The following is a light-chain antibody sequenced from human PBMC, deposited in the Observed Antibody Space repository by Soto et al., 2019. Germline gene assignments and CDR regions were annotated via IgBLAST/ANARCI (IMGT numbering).Light chain of an antibody. CDR2: GAY. Sequence: NVLTQSPGTLSLSPGEGATLSCRASQSIRSNYLAWYHQKPGQAPRLLIYGAYSRATDIPDRFRGSGSGRDFVLNIRRLEPEDFGMYYFQQYRSSPQTFGQGTKVEIK. J-gene: IGKJ1*01. CDR3: QQYRSSPQT. CDR1: QSIRSNY. V-gene: IGKV3-20*01.